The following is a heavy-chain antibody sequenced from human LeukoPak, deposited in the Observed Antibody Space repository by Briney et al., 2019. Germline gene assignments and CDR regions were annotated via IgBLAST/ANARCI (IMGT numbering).Heavy chain of an antibody. CDR3: ARGDCYYCFMDV. CDR1: GFTFSSYS. J-gene: IGHJ6*03. CDR2: ISSSSSSI. V-gene: IGHV3-48*01. D-gene: IGHD2-21*02. Sequence: GGSLRLSCAASGFTFSSYSMNWVRQAPGKGLEWVSYISSSSSSIYYADSVKGRFTISRDNAKNPLYLQMNSLRAEDTAVYYCARGDCYYCFMDVWGKGTTVTVSS.